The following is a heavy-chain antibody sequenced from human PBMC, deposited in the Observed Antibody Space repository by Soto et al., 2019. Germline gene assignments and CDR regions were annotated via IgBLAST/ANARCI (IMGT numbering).Heavy chain of an antibody. CDR2: INYDGYS. V-gene: IGHV4-59*08. CDR3: ARHGFGPLHGLVDV. D-gene: IGHD3-10*01. J-gene: IGHJ6*02. Sequence: QVQLQESGPGLVKPSETLSLTCTVSGGSITNYYCSWFRQPPGKGLEWIGYINYDGYSAYNLSLTXXVXXSIAASKTQFSQMLESVTATDTAVYYCARHGFGPLHGLVDVWGPGTTVIVSS. CDR1: GGSITNYY.